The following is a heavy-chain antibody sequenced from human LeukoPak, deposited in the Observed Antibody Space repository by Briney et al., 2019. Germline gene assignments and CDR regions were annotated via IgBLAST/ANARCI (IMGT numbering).Heavy chain of an antibody. Sequence: GGSLRLSCAASGFPFSRHWMGWVRQAPGKGLEWVSSISSSSSFIYYADSVKGRFTISRDNAKNSLYLQMNSLRAEDTAVYYCARVRSGDTTGTTGDTQYFDYWGQGTLVTVSS. D-gene: IGHD1-1*01. V-gene: IGHV3-21*01. CDR2: ISSSSSFI. CDR3: ARVRSGDTTGTTGDTQYFDY. J-gene: IGHJ4*02. CDR1: GFPFSRHW.